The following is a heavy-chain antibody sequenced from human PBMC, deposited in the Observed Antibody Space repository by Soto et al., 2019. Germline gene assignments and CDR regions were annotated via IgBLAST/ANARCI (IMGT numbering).Heavy chain of an antibody. D-gene: IGHD3-10*01. CDR3: AREGYYSGSESYTPPRYYGMDA. J-gene: IGHJ6*02. V-gene: IGHV1-18*01. CDR1: GYSFTTYG. Sequence: QVQLVQSGAEVKKPGASVKVSCKASGYSFTTYGISWVRQAPGQGLEWMGWISDYNGNTNYEKKFQGRVTMTTDTSTRTAYMELKSLRSDATAAYYCAREGYYSGSESYTPPRYYGMDAWGQGTTVTVS. CDR2: ISDYNGNT.